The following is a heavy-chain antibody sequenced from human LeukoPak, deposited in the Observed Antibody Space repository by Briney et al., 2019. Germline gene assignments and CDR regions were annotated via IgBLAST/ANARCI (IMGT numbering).Heavy chain of an antibody. V-gene: IGHV4-34*01. CDR3: ARASRYCSGGSCFIY. CDR1: GGSFSGYY. CDR2: INHSGST. Sequence: SETLSLTCDVYGGSFSGYYWSWIPQPPGKGLEWIGEINHSGSTNYNPSLKSRVTISVDTSKNQFSLKLSPVTAADTAVYYCARASRYCSGGSCFIYWGQGTLVTVSS. J-gene: IGHJ4*02. D-gene: IGHD2-15*01.